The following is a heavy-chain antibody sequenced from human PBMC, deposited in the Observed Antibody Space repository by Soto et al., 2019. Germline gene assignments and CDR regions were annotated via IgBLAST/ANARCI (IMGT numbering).Heavy chain of an antibody. V-gene: IGHV1-69*01. CDR3: ARSQGSSTSLEIYYYYYYGMDV. J-gene: IGHJ6*02. CDR2: IIPISGTA. CDR1: GGTFSSYA. Sequence: QVQLVQSGAEVKKPGSSVKVSCKASGGTFSSYAISWVRQAPGQGLEWMGGIIPISGTANYAQKFQGRVTSTADESTSTAYMELSSLTSEATAVYYCARSQGSSTSLEIYYYYYYGMDVCGQGTTVTVSS. D-gene: IGHD2-2*01.